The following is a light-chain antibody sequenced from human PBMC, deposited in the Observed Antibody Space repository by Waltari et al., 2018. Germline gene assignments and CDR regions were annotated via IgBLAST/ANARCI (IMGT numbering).Light chain of an antibody. V-gene: IGLV2-23*01. Sequence: QSALTQPASVSGSPGQSITISCTGTSSDVGSYNLVSWYQPHPGKAPKLMIYDGSTRPAGLSYRFSGCKSGNTSYLTISGLQAEDEADYYCCSYAGSSTWVFGGGTKLTVL. CDR1: SSDVGSYNL. CDR2: DGS. J-gene: IGLJ3*02. CDR3: CSYAGSSTWV.